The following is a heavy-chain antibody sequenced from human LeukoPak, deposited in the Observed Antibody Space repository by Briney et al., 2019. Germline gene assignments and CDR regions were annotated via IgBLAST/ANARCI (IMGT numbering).Heavy chain of an antibody. CDR3: AKSRTATVVTLDS. J-gene: IGHJ4*02. CDR1: GG. D-gene: IGHD4-23*01. V-gene: IGHV1-69*02. CDR2: FIPILGIV. Sequence: SVKVSCKASGGISWVRQAPGQGLEFMGRFIPILGIVNYAQNFQGRLTITVDRSTDTSYMELSSLRSDDTAVYYCAKSRTATVVTLDSWGQGTLVTVSS.